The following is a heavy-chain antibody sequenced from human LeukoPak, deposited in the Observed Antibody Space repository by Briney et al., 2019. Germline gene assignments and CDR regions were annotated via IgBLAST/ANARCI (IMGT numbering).Heavy chain of an antibody. D-gene: IGHD2-2*01. J-gene: IGHJ4*02. CDR3: AKVARYCSSTSCYYFDY. V-gene: IGHV3-23*01. Sequence: GGSPRLSCAASGFTFSSYAMSWVRQAPGKGLEWVSAISGSGGSTYYADSVKGRFTISRDNSKNTLYLQMNSLRAEDTAVYYCAKVARYCSSTSCYYFDYWGQGTLVTVSS. CDR1: GFTFSSYA. CDR2: ISGSGGST.